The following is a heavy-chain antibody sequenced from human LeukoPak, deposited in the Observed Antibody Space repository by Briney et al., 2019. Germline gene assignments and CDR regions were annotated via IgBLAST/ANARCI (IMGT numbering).Heavy chain of an antibody. CDR2: INPNSGGT. CDR3: ARILAAVAGNRFDY. V-gene: IGHV1-2*02. D-gene: IGHD6-19*01. Sequence: ASVKVSCKSSGYTFTVYYMHWVRQAPGQGLEWMGWINPNSGGTNYAQKFQGRVTMTRDTSISTAYMELSRLRSDDTAVYYCARILAAVAGNRFDYWGQGTLVTVSS. CDR1: GYTFTVYY. J-gene: IGHJ4*02.